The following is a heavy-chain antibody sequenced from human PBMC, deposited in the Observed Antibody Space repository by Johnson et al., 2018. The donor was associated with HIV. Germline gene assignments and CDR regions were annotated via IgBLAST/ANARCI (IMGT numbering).Heavy chain of an antibody. V-gene: IGHV3-30*14. CDR2: ISHDGNNK. J-gene: IGHJ3*01. CDR1: GFTFSS. CDR3: ARRSMQSDAFDV. Sequence: QVQLVESGGGVVQPGRSLRLSCAASGFTFSSMHWDRQAPGKGLEWVAVISHDGNNKYYANSVKGRFTISRDNSKNSIYLQVNTLTVDDTGVYFCARRSMQSDAFDVWGPGTGVTVSS. D-gene: IGHD2-8*01.